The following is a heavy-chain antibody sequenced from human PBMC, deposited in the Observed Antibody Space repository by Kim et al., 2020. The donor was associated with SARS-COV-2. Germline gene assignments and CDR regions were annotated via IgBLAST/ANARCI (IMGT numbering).Heavy chain of an antibody. V-gene: IGHV3-49*04. Sequence: GGSLRLSCTASGFTFGDYAMSWVRQAPGKGLEWVGFIRSKAYGGTTEYAASVKGRFTISRDDSKSIAYLQMNSLKTEDTAVYYCTRAGPPYYYYMDVWGKGTTATASS. CDR2: IRSKAYGGTT. J-gene: IGHJ6*03. CDR1: GFTFGDYA. CDR3: TRAGPPYYYYMDV.